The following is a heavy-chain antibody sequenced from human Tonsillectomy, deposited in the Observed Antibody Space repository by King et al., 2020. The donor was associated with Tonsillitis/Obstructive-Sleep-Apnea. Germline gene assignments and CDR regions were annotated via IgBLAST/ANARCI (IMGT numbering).Heavy chain of an antibody. CDR3: ARSMSDYVSGGYYGFDY. J-gene: IGHJ4*02. CDR2: IYYSRST. D-gene: IGHD3-22*01. V-gene: IGHV4-59*01. CDR1: GGSISSYY. Sequence: QLQESGPGLVKPSETLSLTCTVSGGSISSYYWSWIRQPPGKGLEWIGYIYYSRSTNYNPSLKSRVTISVDTSKKQFSLKLSSVTAADTAVYYCARSMSDYVSGGYYGFDYWGQGTLCTVSS.